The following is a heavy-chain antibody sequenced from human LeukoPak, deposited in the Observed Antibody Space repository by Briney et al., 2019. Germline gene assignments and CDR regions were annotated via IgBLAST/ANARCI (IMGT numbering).Heavy chain of an antibody. Sequence: GGSLRLSCAASGFTFSSYSMNWVRQAPGKGLEWVSSISSSSYIYYADSVKGRFTISRDNAKNSLYLQMNSLRAEDTAVYYCARQGGDLVPAAIRSFDYWGQGTLVTVSS. CDR1: GFTFSSYS. CDR2: ISSSSYI. CDR3: ARQGGDLVPAAIRSFDY. D-gene: IGHD2-2*02. J-gene: IGHJ4*02. V-gene: IGHV3-21*01.